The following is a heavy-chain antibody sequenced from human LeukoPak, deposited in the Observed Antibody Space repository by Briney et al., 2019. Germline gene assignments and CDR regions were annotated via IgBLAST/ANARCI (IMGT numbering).Heavy chain of an antibody. CDR3: ARGGYSSSRYYYYGMDV. CDR1: GFTFSIYA. D-gene: IGHD6-6*01. J-gene: IGHJ6*02. Sequence: GGSLRLSCAASGFTFSIYAMHWVRQAPGKGLEWVAVISYDGSNKYYADSVKGRFTISRDNAKNSLYLQMNSLRAEDTAVYYCARGGYSSSRYYYYGMDVWGQGTTVTVSS. V-gene: IGHV3-30-3*01. CDR2: ISYDGSNK.